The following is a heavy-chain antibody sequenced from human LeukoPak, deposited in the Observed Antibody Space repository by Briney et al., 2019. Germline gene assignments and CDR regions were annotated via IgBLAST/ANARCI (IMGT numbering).Heavy chain of an antibody. D-gene: IGHD6-19*01. CDR3: ARSGGWYRDPNWFDP. CDR1: GGSISSYY. V-gene: IGHV4-4*07. J-gene: IGHJ5*02. CDR2: IYTSGST. Sequence: SETLSLTCTVSGGSISSYYWSWIRQPAGKGLEWIGRIYTSGSTNYNPSLKSRVTMSVDTSKNQFSLKLSSVTAADTAVYYCARSGGWYRDPNWFDPWGQGTLVTVSS.